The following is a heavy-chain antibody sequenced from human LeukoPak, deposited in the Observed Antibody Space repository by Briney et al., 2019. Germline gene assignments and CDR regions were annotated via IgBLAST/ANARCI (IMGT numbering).Heavy chain of an antibody. CDR1: GFTFSSYW. CDR2: INSDGSST. Sequence: PGGSLRLSCAASGFTFSSYWMHWVRQAPGKGLVWVSRINSDGSSTSYADSVKGRFTISRDNAKNTLYLQMNSLRAEDTAVYYCARVDPDLRLYDAFDIWGQGTMVTVSS. D-gene: IGHD4/OR15-4a*01. J-gene: IGHJ3*02. V-gene: IGHV3-74*01. CDR3: ARVDPDLRLYDAFDI.